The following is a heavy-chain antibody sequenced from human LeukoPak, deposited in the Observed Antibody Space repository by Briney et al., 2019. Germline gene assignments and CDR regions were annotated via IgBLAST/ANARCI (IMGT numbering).Heavy chain of an antibody. D-gene: IGHD4/OR15-4a*01. J-gene: IGHJ6*02. V-gene: IGHV1-2*02. CDR2: INPNSGGT. CDR1: GYTFTGYY. CDR3: ARDLDSGGNTRYGMDV. Sequence: ASVTVSCKASGYTFTGYYMHWVRQAPGQGLEWMGWINPNSGGTNYAQKFQGRVTMTRDTSISTAYMELSRLRSDDTAVYYCARDLDSGGNTRYGMDVWGQGTTVTVSS.